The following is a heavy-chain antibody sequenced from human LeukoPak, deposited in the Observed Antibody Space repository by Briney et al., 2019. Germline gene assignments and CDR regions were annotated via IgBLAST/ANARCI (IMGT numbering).Heavy chain of an antibody. D-gene: IGHD3-10*01. CDR3: ARKEFGHLPGFDY. V-gene: IGHV1-3*01. CDR1: GYTFTSYY. CDR2: INPGNGDT. J-gene: IGHJ4*02. Sequence: ASVKVSCKASGYTFTSYYMHWVRQAPGQSLEWVGYINPGNGDTKSSWQFQGRVTLARDTSTSTVYLDISSLTSEDTAVYFCARKEFGHLPGFDYWGQGTLVTVSS.